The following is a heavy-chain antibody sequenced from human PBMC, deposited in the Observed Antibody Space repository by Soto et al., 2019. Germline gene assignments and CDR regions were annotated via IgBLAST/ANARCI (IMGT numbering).Heavy chain of an antibody. V-gene: IGHV3-23*01. Sequence: GGSLRLSCAASGFTFSEFAMSWVRQAPGKGLEWVSVIGGGGGSTYYADSVKGRFIISRDNSKNTLYLQMNSLRAEDTAVYYCAKRTNWGYFDYWGQGALVTVSS. CDR2: IGGGGGST. CDR1: GFTFSEFA. CDR3: AKRTNWGYFDY. J-gene: IGHJ4*02. D-gene: IGHD7-27*01.